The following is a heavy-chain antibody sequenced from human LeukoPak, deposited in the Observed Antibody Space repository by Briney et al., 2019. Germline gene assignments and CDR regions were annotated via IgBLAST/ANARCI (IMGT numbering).Heavy chain of an antibody. J-gene: IGHJ4*02. CDR1: GFTFSSYA. CDR3: AREGYSPRDGYNFHFDY. CDR2: ISGGGVST. Sequence: GGSLRLSCAASGFTFSSYAMTWVRQAPGKGLQWVSAISGGGVSTYYADSVKGRFTISRDNSKNTLYLQMNSLRAEDTAVYYCAREGYSPRDGYNFHFDYWGQGTLVTVSS. D-gene: IGHD5-24*01. V-gene: IGHV3-23*01.